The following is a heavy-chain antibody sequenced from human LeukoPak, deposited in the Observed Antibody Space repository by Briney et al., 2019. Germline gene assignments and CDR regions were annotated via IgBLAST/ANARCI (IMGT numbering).Heavy chain of an antibody. CDR3: ARHRGYCSSTSCYTEIDY. Sequence: PPETLSLTCTVSGGSISSSSYYWGWIRQPPGKGLEWIGSIYYSGSTYYNPSLKSRVTISVDTSKNQFSLKLSSVTAADTAVYYCARHRGYCSSTSCYTEIDYWGQGTLVTVSS. D-gene: IGHD2-2*02. V-gene: IGHV4-39*01. CDR1: GGSISSSSYY. J-gene: IGHJ4*02. CDR2: IYYSGST.